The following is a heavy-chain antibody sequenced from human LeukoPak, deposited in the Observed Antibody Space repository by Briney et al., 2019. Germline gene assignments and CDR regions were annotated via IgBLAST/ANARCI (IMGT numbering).Heavy chain of an antibody. Sequence: GGSLRLSCTASGFTFSTYAMHWVRQAPGKGLEWVAVISYDGRQKYYADSVKGRFTTSRDNSKNTLYLQMNSLRDEDTAVYYCARVYLERLTAGYFDHWGRGTLVTVSS. CDR3: ARVYLERLTAGYFDH. CDR2: ISYDGRQK. J-gene: IGHJ2*01. CDR1: GFTFSTYA. V-gene: IGHV3-30*04. D-gene: IGHD2-8*01.